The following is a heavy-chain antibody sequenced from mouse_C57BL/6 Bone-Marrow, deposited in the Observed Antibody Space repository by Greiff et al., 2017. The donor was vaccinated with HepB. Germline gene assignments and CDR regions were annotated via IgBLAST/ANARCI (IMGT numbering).Heavy chain of an antibody. CDR3: ARGDDYGDYFDY. Sequence: QVQLQQSGPELVKPGASVKISCKASGYAFSSSWMNWVKQRPGKGLEWIGRIYPGDGDTNYNGKFKGKATLTADKSSSTAYMQLSSLTSEDSAVYFCARGDDYGDYFDYWGQGTTLTVSS. CDR1: GYAFSSSW. V-gene: IGHV1-82*01. J-gene: IGHJ2*01. D-gene: IGHD2-4*01. CDR2: IYPGDGDT.